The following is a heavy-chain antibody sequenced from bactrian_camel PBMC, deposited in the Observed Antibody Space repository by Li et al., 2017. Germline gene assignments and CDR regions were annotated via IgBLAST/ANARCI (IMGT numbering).Heavy chain of an antibody. D-gene: IGHD6*01. Sequence: HVQLVESGGGSVQAGGSLRPSCAATSLPASTDRIGWFRQAPGKEREEVARIYLDRVNTWYANSVSGRFTISQDNAQNTVYLQMNALKPEDTAMYYCAARLPLSGCGLAAFPDGYWGRETQVTVS. CDR2: IYLDRVNT. J-gene: IGHJ4*01. CDR3: AARLPLSGCGLAAFPDGY. V-gene: IGHV3S6*01. CDR1: SLPASTDR.